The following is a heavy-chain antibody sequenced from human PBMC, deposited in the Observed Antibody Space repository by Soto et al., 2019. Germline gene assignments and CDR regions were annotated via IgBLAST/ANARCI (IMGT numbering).Heavy chain of an antibody. Sequence: EVQLVESGGGVIQPGGSLRLSCGASGFIVSSSYMSWVRQAPGEGLEWISALYTAGTTYYADSVKGRFTISRDNSKNTLDLQRRSLRAEDTAVYYCTRQRSDTTIFDFWGQGTLVTVSS. CDR2: LYTAGTT. J-gene: IGHJ4*02. CDR3: TRQRSDTTIFDF. CDR1: GFIVSSSY. V-gene: IGHV3-53*01. D-gene: IGHD6-25*01.